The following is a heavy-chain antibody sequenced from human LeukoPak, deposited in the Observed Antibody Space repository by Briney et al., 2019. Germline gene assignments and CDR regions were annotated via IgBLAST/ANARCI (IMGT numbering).Heavy chain of an antibody. D-gene: IGHD5-12*01. J-gene: IGHJ4*02. CDR2: IIPIFGTA. CDR1: GGTFSRYA. V-gene: IGHV1-69*13. Sequence: VKVCCKASGGTFSRYAISWVRQAPGQGLEWMGGIIPIFGTANYAQKFQGRVTITADESTSTAYMEVSSLRSEDTAVYYCARAYSGYDFFDYWGQGILVSVSS. CDR3: ARAYSGYDFFDY.